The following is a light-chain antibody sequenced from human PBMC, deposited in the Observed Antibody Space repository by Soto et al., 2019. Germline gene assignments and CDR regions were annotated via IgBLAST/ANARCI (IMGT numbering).Light chain of an antibody. CDR1: GLGETY. CDR3: QAWDSTTVL. V-gene: IGLV3-1*01. CDR2: QDD. Sequence: SYELTQSPSVSVSPGQTVTIPCCGDGLGETYACWYQQKPGQSPFLVIYQDDQRPSGIPERFSGSNSGNTATLTISGTQAMDEANYFCQAWDSTTVLFGGVTKLTVL. J-gene: IGLJ2*01.